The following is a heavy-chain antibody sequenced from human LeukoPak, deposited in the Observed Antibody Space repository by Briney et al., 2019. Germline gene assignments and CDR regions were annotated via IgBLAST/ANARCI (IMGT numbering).Heavy chain of an antibody. CDR2: INPNSGGT. Sequence: GASVKVSCKASGYTFTAYYMHWVRQAPGQGLEWMGWINPNSGGTVYAQNFQGRVTMTRDTSISTAYMELNRLRSDDTAVYYCARGGYPRSLYYYYGMDVWGQGTTVTVSS. D-gene: IGHD5-12*01. V-gene: IGHV1-2*02. CDR3: ARGGYPRSLYYYYGMDV. CDR1: GYTFTAYY. J-gene: IGHJ6*02.